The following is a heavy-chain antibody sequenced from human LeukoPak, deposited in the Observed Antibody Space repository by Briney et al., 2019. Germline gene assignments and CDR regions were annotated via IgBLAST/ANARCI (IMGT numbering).Heavy chain of an antibody. V-gene: IGHV3-23*01. J-gene: IGHJ5*02. CDR2: ISGSGGTT. D-gene: IGHD6-13*01. CDR1: GFTFSSYA. Sequence: GGSLRLSCAASGFTFSSYAMTWVRQAPGKGLEWVSVISGSGGTTSYADSVKGRFTISRDNSKNTLYLQMNSLRAEDTAIYYCAKEGGAAAGSWFDPWGQGTLVTVSS. CDR3: AKEGGAAAGSWFDP.